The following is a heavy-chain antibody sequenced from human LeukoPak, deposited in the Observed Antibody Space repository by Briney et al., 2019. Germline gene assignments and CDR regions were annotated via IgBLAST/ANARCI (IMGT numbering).Heavy chain of an antibody. CDR2: IYYSGST. CDR1: GGSISSYY. D-gene: IGHD4-17*01. J-gene: IGHJ3*02. Sequence: SETLSLTCTVSGGSISSYYWSWIRQPPGKGLEWIGYIYYSGSTNYNPFLKSRVTISVDTSKNQFSLKLSSVTAADTAVYYCARAGLRRGAFDIWGQGTMVTVSS. CDR3: ARAGLRRGAFDI. V-gene: IGHV4-59*01.